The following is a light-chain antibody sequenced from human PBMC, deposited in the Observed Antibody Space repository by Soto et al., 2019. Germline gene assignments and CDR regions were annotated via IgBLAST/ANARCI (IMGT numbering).Light chain of an antibody. V-gene: IGLV2-23*01. Sequence: QSALTQPASVSGSPGQSITISCTGTSSDAGTYNLASWYQQHPGKAPKLMIYEGSKWPSGVSNRFSGSKSGNTASLTISGLQAEDEADYYCCSYADSTTYVFGTGTKLTVL. CDR2: EGS. CDR3: CSYADSTTYV. CDR1: SSDAGTYNL. J-gene: IGLJ1*01.